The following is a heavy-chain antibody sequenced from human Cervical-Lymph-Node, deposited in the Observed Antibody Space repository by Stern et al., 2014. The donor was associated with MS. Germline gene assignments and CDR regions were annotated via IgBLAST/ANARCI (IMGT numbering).Heavy chain of an antibody. J-gene: IGHJ4*02. Sequence: QVTLRESGPTLVKPTQTLTLTCTFSGFSLSTSGEGVGWIRQPPGKALEWLALIYWDDDKYYSPSLRTRLTITKDTSKNQVVLTMTNLDPVDTATYYCVHWGDGGDSAAPDYFDYWGQGTLVTVSS. CDR2: IYWDDDK. D-gene: IGHD4-23*01. V-gene: IGHV2-5*02. CDR1: GFSLSTSGEG. CDR3: VHWGDGGDSAAPDYFDY.